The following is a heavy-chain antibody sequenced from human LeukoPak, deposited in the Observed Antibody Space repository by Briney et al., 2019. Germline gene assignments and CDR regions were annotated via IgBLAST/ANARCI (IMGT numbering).Heavy chain of an antibody. J-gene: IGHJ4*02. CDR2: ISWNSGSI. Sequence: GGSLRLSCAASGFTFSSYEMNWVRQAPGKGLEWVSGISWNSGSIGYADSVKGRFTISRDNAKNSLYLQMNSLRLEDTALYYCAKDRSSSWYPGIDYWGQGILVTVSP. D-gene: IGHD6-13*01. CDR1: GFTFSSYE. CDR3: AKDRSSSWYPGIDY. V-gene: IGHV3-9*01.